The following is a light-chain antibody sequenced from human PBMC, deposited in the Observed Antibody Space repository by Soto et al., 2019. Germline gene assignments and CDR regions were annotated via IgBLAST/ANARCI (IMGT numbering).Light chain of an antibody. CDR3: AAWDDSLNVWL. V-gene: IGLV1-44*01. CDR2: SNN. CDR1: SSNIGSNT. J-gene: IGLJ3*02. Sequence: QSVVTQPPSASGTPGQTITISCSGSSSNIGSNTVNWYQQLPGTAPRLIIDSNNQRPSGVPDRFSGSKSGTSASLAISGLQPEDEAAYYCAAWDDSLNVWLFGGGTKLTVL.